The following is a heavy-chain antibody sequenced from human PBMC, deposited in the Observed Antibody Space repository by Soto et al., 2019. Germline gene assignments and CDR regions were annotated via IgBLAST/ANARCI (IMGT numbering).Heavy chain of an antibody. J-gene: IGHJ6*02. Sequence: GGSLRLSCAASGFTFSIYGMHWVRQAPGKGLEWVAVISYDGSNKYYADSVKGRFTISRDNSKNTLYLQMNSLRAEDTAVYYCAKDRDCSSTSCYGMDVWGQGTTVTVSS. CDR1: GFTFSIYG. CDR3: AKDRDCSSTSCYGMDV. V-gene: IGHV3-30*18. D-gene: IGHD2-2*01. CDR2: ISYDGSNK.